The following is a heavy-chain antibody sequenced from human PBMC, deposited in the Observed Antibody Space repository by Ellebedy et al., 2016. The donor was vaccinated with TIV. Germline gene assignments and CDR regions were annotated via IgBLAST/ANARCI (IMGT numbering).Heavy chain of an antibody. CDR2: IYQDGSQK. CDR3: ARDGAYGDFSPGQYGMDV. V-gene: IGHV3-7*03. J-gene: IGHJ6*02. CDR1: GFTFSSYW. Sequence: GESLKISCGVSGFTFSSYWMSWVRQAPGKGLEWVANIYQDGSQKYYVDSVKGRFTISRDNTKNSLFLQMNSLRVEDTALYYCARDGAYGDFSPGQYGMDVWGQGTTVTVS. D-gene: IGHD4-17*01.